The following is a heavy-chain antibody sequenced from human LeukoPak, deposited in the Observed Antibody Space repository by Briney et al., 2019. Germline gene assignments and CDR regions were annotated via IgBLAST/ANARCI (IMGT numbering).Heavy chain of an antibody. CDR2: ISWNSGSI. V-gene: IGHV3-9*01. CDR3: AKDGSSGSFHWYFDL. D-gene: IGHD1-26*01. J-gene: IGHJ2*01. Sequence: GGSLRLSCAASGFTFDDYAMHWVRQAPGKGLEWVSGISWNSGSIGYADSVKGRFTISRDNAKNSLYLQMNSLRAEDTALYYCAKDGSSGSFHWYFDLWGRGTLVTVSS. CDR1: GFTFDDYA.